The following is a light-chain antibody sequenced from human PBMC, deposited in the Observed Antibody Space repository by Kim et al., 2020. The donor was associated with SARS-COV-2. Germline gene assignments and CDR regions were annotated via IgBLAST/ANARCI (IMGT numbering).Light chain of an antibody. V-gene: IGLV1-51*01. CDR1: TSNIGTNY. CDR3: GTWDGSLSAGV. Sequence: GQKVTISCSGSTSNIGTNYVSWYQQLPGKAPKLLIYDSNERPSGIPDRFSASKSGTSATLGITGLQTGDEAVYYCGTWDGSLSAGVFGGGTKLTVL. J-gene: IGLJ2*01. CDR2: DSN.